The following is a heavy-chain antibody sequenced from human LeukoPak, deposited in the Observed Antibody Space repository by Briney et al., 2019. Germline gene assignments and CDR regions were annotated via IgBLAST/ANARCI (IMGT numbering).Heavy chain of an antibody. Sequence: SVKVSCKASGGTFSSYAISWVRQAPGQGLEWMGGIIPIFGTANYAQKFQGRVTMTRDTSISTAYMELSRLRSDDTAVYYCASSMVRGVLDYWGQGTLVTVSS. CDR1: GGTFSSYA. CDR2: IIPIFGTA. CDR3: ASSMVRGVLDY. V-gene: IGHV1-69*05. J-gene: IGHJ4*02. D-gene: IGHD3-10*01.